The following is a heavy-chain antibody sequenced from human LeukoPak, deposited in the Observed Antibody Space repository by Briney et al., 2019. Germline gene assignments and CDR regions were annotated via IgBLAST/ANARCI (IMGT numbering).Heavy chain of an antibody. V-gene: IGHV3-11*01. J-gene: IGHJ6*02. CDR2: ISSSGSTI. CDR3: ARTWDCSSTSCHRRTRYYYYGMDV. CDR1: GFTFSDYY. D-gene: IGHD2-2*01. Sequence: GGSLRLSCAASGFTFSDYYMSWIRQAPGKGLEWVSYISSSGSTIYYADSVKGRFTISRDNAKNSLYLQMNSLRAEDTAVYYCARTWDCSSTSCHRRTRYYYYGMDVWGQGTTVTVSS.